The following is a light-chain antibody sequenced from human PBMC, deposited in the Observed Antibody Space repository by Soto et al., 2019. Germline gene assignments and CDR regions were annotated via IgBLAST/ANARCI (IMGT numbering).Light chain of an antibody. CDR3: HHYKLYSEA. CDR2: RAS. Sequence: DIQMTQSPSTLSGSVGDRVTITCRASQTISSWLAWYQQKPGKAPKLRIYRASTLKSGVPSRFSGSGSGTEFPLPISRLQPEDFANYYCHHYKLYSEAFGHGT. V-gene: IGKV1-5*03. J-gene: IGKJ1*01. CDR1: QTISSW.